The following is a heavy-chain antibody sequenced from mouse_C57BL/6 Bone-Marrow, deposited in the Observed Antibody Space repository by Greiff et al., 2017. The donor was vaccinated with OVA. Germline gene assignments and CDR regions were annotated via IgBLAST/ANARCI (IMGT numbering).Heavy chain of an antibody. V-gene: IGHV1-26*01. CDR1: GYTFTDYY. CDR3: ARPPIYYYGLYYAMDY. CDR2: INPNNGGT. D-gene: IGHD1-1*01. J-gene: IGHJ4*01. Sequence: EVQLQQSGPELVKPGASVKISCKASGYTFTDYYMNWVKQSHGKSLEWIGDINPNNGGTSYNQKFKGKATLTVDKSSSTAYMELRSLTSEDSAVYYCARPPIYYYGLYYAMDYWGQGTSVTVSS.